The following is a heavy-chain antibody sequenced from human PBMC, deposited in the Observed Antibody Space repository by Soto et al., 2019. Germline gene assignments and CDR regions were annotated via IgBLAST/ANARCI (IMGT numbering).Heavy chain of an antibody. CDR1: GYTFTGYY. V-gene: IGHV1-2*02. D-gene: IGHD3-3*01. CDR2: INPNSGGT. J-gene: IGHJ4*02. Sequence: ASVKVSCKASGYTFTGYYMHWVRQAPGQGLEWMGWINPNSGGTNYAQKFQGRVTMTRDTSISTAYVELSRLRSDDTAVYYCASGIQAQLPDPVTIFGVPLPYYFDYWGQGTLVTVSS. CDR3: ASGIQAQLPDPVTIFGVPLPYYFDY.